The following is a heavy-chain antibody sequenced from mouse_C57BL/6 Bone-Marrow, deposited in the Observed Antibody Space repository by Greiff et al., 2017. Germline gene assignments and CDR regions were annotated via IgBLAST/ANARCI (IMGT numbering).Heavy chain of an antibody. D-gene: IGHD1-1*01. J-gene: IGHJ4*01. CDR3: ARKNYYGSSYSAMDY. V-gene: IGHV1-42*01. Sequence: EVKLVESGPELVKPGASVKISCKASGYSFTGYYMNWVKQSPEKSLEWIGEINPSTGGTTYNQKFKAKATLTVDKSSSTAYMQLKSLTSEDSAVYYCARKNYYGSSYSAMDYWGQGTSVTVSS. CDR2: INPSTGGT. CDR1: GYSFTGYY.